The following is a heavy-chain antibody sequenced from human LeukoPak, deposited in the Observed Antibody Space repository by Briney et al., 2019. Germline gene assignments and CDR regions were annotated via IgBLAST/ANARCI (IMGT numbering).Heavy chain of an antibody. V-gene: IGHV3-23*01. J-gene: IGHJ4*02. CDR1: GFTFSSYA. CDR3: AKRVVVTATKYLDY. D-gene: IGHD2-21*02. Sequence: PGGSLRLSCAASGFTFSSYAMSWVRQASGKGLEWVSTVSVSGDSTYYADSVKGRFTISRDNSKNTLYLQMNSLRAEDTAVYYCAKRVVVTATKYLDYWGQGALVTVSS. CDR2: VSVSGDST.